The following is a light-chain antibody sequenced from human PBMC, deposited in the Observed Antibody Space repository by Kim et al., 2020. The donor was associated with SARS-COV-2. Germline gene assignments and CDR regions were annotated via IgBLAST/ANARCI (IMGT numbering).Light chain of an antibody. CDR3: QQYSSYPYT. V-gene: IGKV1-5*03. CDR2: RAS. CDR1: QSVSDW. J-gene: IGKJ2*01. Sequence: ASVGDRVTITCRASQSVSDWLAWYQQKPGKAPKLLIYRASGLESGVSSRFSGSGSGTEFTLTISTLQPDDFATFYCQQYSSYPYTFGQGTKVDIK.